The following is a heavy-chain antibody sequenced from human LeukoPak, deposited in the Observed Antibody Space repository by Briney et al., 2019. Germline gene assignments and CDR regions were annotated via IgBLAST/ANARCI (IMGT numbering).Heavy chain of an antibody. V-gene: IGHV4-38-2*02. CDR1: GYSISSGYY. Sequence: PSETLSLTCAVSGYSISSGYYWGWIRQPPGKGLEWIGSIYHSGSTYYNPSLKSRVTISVDTSKNQFSLKLSSVTAADTAVYYCARDPYSYGHDYWGQGTLATVSS. D-gene: IGHD5-18*01. CDR2: IYHSGST. CDR3: ARDPYSYGHDY. J-gene: IGHJ4*02.